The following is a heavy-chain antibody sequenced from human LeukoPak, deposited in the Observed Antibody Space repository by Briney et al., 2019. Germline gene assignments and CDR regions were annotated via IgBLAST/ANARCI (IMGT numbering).Heavy chain of an antibody. J-gene: IGHJ4*02. V-gene: IGHV4-39*07. CDR3: ARVSSGWYPSFDY. CDR1: GGSISSSSYY. CDR2: IYYSGST. Sequence: PSETLSLTCTVSGGSISSSSYYWGWIRQPPGKGLEWIGSIYYSGSTYYNPSLKSRVTISVDGSKNQFSLKLSSVTAADTAVYYCARVSSGWYPSFDYWAREPWSPSPQ. D-gene: IGHD6-19*01.